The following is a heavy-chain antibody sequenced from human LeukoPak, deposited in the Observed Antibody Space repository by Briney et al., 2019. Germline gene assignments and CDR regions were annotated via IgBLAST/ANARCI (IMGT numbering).Heavy chain of an antibody. CDR2: ISYDGSNK. D-gene: IGHD1-1*01. J-gene: IGHJ4*02. CDR3: ARDTNWNFDY. V-gene: IGHV3-30-3*01. Sequence: GRSLRLSCAASGFTFSSYAMHWVRQAPGKGLEWVAIISYDGSNKYYADSVKGRFTIPRDNSKNTLYLQMNSLRAEDTAVYYCARDTNWNFDYWGQGTLVTVSS. CDR1: GFTFSSYA.